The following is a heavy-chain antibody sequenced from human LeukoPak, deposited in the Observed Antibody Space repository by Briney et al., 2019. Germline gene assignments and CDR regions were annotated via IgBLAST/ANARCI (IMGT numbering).Heavy chain of an antibody. CDR1: GFSLSTSGVG. Sequence: SGPTLVNPTQTPTLTCTFSGFSLSTSGVGVGWIRQPPGKALEWLALIYWNDDKRYSPSLKSRLTITKDTSKNQVVLTMTNMDPVDTATYYCAHRRDYGDYAYYFDYWGQGTLVTVSS. CDR2: IYWNDDK. V-gene: IGHV2-5*01. CDR3: AHRRDYGDYAYYFDY. D-gene: IGHD4-17*01. J-gene: IGHJ4*02.